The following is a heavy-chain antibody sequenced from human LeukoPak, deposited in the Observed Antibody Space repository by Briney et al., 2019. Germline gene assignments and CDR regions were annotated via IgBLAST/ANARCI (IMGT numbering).Heavy chain of an antibody. CDR3: ARGEKWYPHY. CDR2: INPNSGGT. J-gene: IGHJ4*02. V-gene: IGHV1-2*02. Sequence: ASVKVSCKASGYIFTGYYIHWVRQAPGQGLEWMGWINPNSGGTNYAQKFQGRVTMTRDTSISTAYMDLSSLRSDDTAVYYCARGEKWYPHYWGQGTLVTVSS. D-gene: IGHD2-2*01. CDR1: GYIFTGYY.